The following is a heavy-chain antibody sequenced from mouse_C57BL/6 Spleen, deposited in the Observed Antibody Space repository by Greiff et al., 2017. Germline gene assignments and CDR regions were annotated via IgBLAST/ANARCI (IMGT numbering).Heavy chain of an antibody. CDR2: INPSSGYT. D-gene: IGHD1-1*01. CDR3: ATSTVDWYFDV. J-gene: IGHJ1*03. V-gene: IGHV1-7*01. CDR1: GYTFTSYW. Sequence: VQLQQSGAELAKPGASVKLSCKASGYTFTSYWMHWVNQRPGQGLEWIGYINPSSGYTKYNQKFKDKATLTADKSSSTAYMQLSSLTYEDSAVYYCATSTVDWYFDVWGTGTTVTVSS.